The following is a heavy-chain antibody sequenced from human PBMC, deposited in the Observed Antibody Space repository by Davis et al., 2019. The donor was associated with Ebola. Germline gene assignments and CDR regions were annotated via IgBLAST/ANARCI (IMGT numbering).Heavy chain of an antibody. D-gene: IGHD1-20*01. CDR1: GFTFRNYA. V-gene: IGHV3-23*01. J-gene: IGHJ4*02. Sequence: GESLKISCAVSGFTFRNYAMTWVRQAPGKGLEWVSAIHGSGTGTFYADSVKGRFTISRDNPKNTLYLEMNSLTAEDTAVYYCSRDVNFEFYDYWGQGTLVTVSS. CDR3: SRDVNFEFYDY. CDR2: IHGSGTGT.